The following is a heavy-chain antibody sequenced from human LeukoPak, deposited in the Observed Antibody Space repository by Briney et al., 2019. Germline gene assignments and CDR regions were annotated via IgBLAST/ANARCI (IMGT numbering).Heavy chain of an antibody. CDR3: ARDATRGGDFDS. D-gene: IGHD2-15*01. CDR2: IKEDGSET. J-gene: IGHJ4*02. Sequence: GGSLRLSRAASGFTFRSYWMGWVRQAPGKGLEWLANIKEDGSETYYLDSVKGRFIISRDNAENSLYLQMSSLRAEDTAVYYCARDATRGGDFDSWGQGTLVTVSS. CDR1: GFTFRSYW. V-gene: IGHV3-7*01.